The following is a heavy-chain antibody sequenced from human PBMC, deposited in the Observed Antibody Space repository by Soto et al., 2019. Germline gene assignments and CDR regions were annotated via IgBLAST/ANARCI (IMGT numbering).Heavy chain of an antibody. D-gene: IGHD6-13*01. V-gene: IGHV5-51*01. J-gene: IGHJ4*02. Sequence: GESLKISCKGSGYSFSTYSIGWVRQMPGKGLEWMGNIFSSDSYARYSPSFQGQVTISVDRSISTAYLQWSSLKASDTATYYCTTWRSSSWFDYWGPGTQVTVSS. CDR1: GYSFSTYS. CDR3: TTWRSSSWFDY. CDR2: IFSSDSYA.